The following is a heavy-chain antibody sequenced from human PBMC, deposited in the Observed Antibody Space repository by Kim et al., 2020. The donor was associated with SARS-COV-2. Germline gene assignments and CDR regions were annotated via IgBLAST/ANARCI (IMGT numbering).Heavy chain of an antibody. J-gene: IGHJ6*02. CDR2: IYSGGSST. CDR1: GFTFSSYA. V-gene: IGHV3-23*03. D-gene: IGHD6-6*01. CDR3: AKGEQKQLVRARYYYYGIDV. Sequence: GGSLRLFCAASGFTFSSYAMSWVRQAPGKGLEWVSVIYSGGSSTYYADSVKGRFTISRDNSKNTLYLQMNSLRAEDTAVYYCAKGEQKQLVRARYYYYGIDVWRQVTTVTVSS.